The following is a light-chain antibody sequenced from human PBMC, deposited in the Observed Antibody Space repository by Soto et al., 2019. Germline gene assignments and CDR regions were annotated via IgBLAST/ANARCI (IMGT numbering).Light chain of an antibody. J-gene: IGKJ2*01. V-gene: IGKV3-20*01. Sequence: VLTQSPGTLSLSPGERATLSCRASQSVSSSYLAWYQQKPGQPPRLLIYGASNRATGIPDRFSGGGSGTDFSLSISRLEPEDFAVYFCQQYDNSPPRYTFGPGTKLEI. CDR1: QSVSSSY. CDR3: QQYDNSPPRYT. CDR2: GAS.